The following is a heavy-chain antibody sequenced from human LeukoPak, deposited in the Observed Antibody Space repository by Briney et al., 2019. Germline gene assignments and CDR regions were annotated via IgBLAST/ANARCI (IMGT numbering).Heavy chain of an antibody. Sequence: SVKVSCKASGGTFSSYAISWVRQAPGQGVEWMGGIIPIFGTANYAQKFQGRVTITADEFTSTAYMELSSLRSEDTAVYYCASGYYDSSGGNWFDPWGQGTLVTVSS. D-gene: IGHD3-22*01. CDR1: GGTFSSYA. J-gene: IGHJ5*02. CDR3: ASGYYDSSGGNWFDP. V-gene: IGHV1-69*13. CDR2: IIPIFGTA.